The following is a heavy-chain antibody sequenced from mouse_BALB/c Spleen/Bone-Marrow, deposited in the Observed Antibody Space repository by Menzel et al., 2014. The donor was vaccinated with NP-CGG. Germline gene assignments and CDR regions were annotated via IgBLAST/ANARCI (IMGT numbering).Heavy chain of an antibody. CDR3: SRLGYYGGFAY. V-gene: IGHV4-1*02. Sequence: EVKLVESGGGLVQPGGSLKVSCAASGFDFSRYWMSWVRQAPGKGLEWIGEINPDSRTINYTPSLKDKFIISRDNAKNTLYLQMSKVRSEDTALYYCSRLGYYGGFAYWGQGTLVTVS. CDR1: GFDFSRYW. CDR2: INPDSRTI. J-gene: IGHJ3*01. D-gene: IGHD2-3*01.